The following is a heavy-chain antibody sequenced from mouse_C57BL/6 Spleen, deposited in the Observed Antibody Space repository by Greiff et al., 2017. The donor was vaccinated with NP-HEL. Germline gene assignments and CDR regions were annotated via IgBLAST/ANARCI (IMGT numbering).Heavy chain of an antibody. CDR1: GYSITSGYY. CDR3: ARDNGNYWYFDV. D-gene: IGHD2-1*01. J-gene: IGHJ1*03. V-gene: IGHV3-6*01. CDR2: ISYDGSN. Sequence: EVQLQESGPGLVKPSQSLSLTCSVTGYSITSGYYWNWIRQFPGNKLEWMGYISYDGSNNYNPSLKNRISITRDTSKNQFFLKLNSVTTEDTATYYCARDNGNYWYFDVWGTGTTVTVSS.